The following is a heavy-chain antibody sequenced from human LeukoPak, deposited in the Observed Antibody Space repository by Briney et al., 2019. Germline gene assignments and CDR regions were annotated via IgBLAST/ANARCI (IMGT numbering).Heavy chain of an antibody. CDR3: TRGAGWLIDY. D-gene: IGHD3-16*01. CDR2: FHNSGTS. CDR1: DDSTSDYY. J-gene: IGHJ4*02. Sequence: PSETLSLTCTVSDDSTSDYYRGWIRQPPGKGLEWIGYFHNSGTSTYSPSLKSRVTISADTSKNQFSLKLNSLTTADTAVYYCTRGAGWLIDYWGQGILVTVSS. V-gene: IGHV4-59*01.